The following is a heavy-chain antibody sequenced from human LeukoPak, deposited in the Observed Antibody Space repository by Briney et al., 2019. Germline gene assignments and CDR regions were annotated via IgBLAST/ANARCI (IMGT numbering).Heavy chain of an antibody. Sequence: GASVKASCKASGYTFTGYYMHWVRQAPGQGLEWMGWINPNSGGTNYAQKFQGRVTMTRDTSISTAYMELSRLKSDDTAVYYCARRPYYYGSGSYYMDVWGKGTTVTVSS. D-gene: IGHD3-10*01. CDR2: INPNSGGT. J-gene: IGHJ6*03. CDR3: ARRPYYYGSGSYYMDV. V-gene: IGHV1-2*02. CDR1: GYTFTGYY.